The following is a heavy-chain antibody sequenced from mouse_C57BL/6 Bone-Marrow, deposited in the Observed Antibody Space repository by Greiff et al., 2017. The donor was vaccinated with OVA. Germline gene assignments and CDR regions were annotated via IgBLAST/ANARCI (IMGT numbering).Heavy chain of an antibody. Sequence: EVKLMESGGGLVQPGGSLSLSCAASGFTFTDSYMSWVRQPPGKALEWLGFIRNKANGYTTEYSASVKGRFTISSDNSQSILYLQMNALRAEDSATYYCARWNYGSRFDYWGQGTTLTVSA. D-gene: IGHD1-1*01. J-gene: IGHJ2*01. CDR1: GFTFTDSY. V-gene: IGHV7-3*01. CDR3: ARWNYGSRFDY. CDR2: IRNKANGYTT.